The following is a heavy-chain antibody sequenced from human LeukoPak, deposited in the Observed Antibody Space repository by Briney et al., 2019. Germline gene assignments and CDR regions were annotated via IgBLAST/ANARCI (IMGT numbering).Heavy chain of an antibody. V-gene: IGHV3-23*01. CDR3: AKSLAPRESSSLLIRYFDY. J-gene: IGHJ4*02. CDR2: ISGSGGST. D-gene: IGHD6-6*01. Sequence: AGSMRLSCPPSGFTFSSYSMSWVRPAPGKWLEWVSSISGSGGSTYYGDSVKGRFTISRDNSKNTLYRQMNSLRAEDTAVYYGAKSLAPRESSSLLIRYFDYWGEGTLVTVSS. CDR1: GFTFSSYS.